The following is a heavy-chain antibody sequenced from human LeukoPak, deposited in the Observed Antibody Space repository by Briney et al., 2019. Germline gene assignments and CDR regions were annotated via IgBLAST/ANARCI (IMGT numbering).Heavy chain of an antibody. CDR2: IIPIFGTA. Sequence: SVKVSCKASGGTFSSYAISWVRQAPGQGLEWMGGIIPIFGTANYAQKLQGRVTITADESTSTAYMELSSLRSEDTAVYYCARDTSPRQHCSGGSCWAGDYYYYYGMDVWGQGTTVTVSS. CDR1: GGTFSSYA. CDR3: ARDTSPRQHCSGGSCWAGDYYYYYGMDV. V-gene: IGHV1-69*13. D-gene: IGHD2-15*01. J-gene: IGHJ6*02.